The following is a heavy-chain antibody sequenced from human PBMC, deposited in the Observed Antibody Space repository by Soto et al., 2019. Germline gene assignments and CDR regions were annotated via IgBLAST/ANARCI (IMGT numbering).Heavy chain of an antibody. V-gene: IGHV5-51*01. D-gene: IGHD5-18*01. Sequence: PGESLKISCKGSGYSFTSYWIGCVRQMPGKGPGWMGIIYPGDSDTRYSPSFQGQVTISADKSISTAYLQWSSLKASDTAMYYCARPDTAMVRRGFDYWGQGTLVTVSS. CDR3: ARPDTAMVRRGFDY. J-gene: IGHJ4*02. CDR1: GYSFTSYW. CDR2: IYPGDSDT.